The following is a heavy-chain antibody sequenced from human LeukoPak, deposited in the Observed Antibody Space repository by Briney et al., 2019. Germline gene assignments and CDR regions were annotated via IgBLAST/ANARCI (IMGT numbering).Heavy chain of an antibody. V-gene: IGHV4-4*07. CDR1: GGSISSYY. J-gene: IGHJ6*02. CDR3: AIDSGSGSYYKGGYYYGMDV. CDR2: IYTSGST. D-gene: IGHD3-10*01. Sequence: SETLSLTCTVSGGSISSYYWSWIRQPAGKGLEWIGRIYTSGSTNYNPSLKSRVTMSVDTSKNQFPLKLSSVTAADTAVYYCAIDSGSGSYYKGGYYYGMDVWGQGTTVTVSS.